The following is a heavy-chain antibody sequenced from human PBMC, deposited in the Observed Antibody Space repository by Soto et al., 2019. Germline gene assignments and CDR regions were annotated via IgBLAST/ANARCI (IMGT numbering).Heavy chain of an antibody. CDR2: ISGSGGAT. CDR1: GFTFQDCA. Sequence: SRRLSLSTSGFTFQDCAMSWVLQAPGKGLEWVSGISGSGGATYYTDSVEGRFTISKDFSKNTVSLQMTGLRVDDTAVYYCARTRTAFYRYYFDSWGQGAMVTVSS. J-gene: IGHJ4*02. V-gene: IGHV3-23*01. D-gene: IGHD2-21*02. CDR3: ARTRTAFYRYYFDS.